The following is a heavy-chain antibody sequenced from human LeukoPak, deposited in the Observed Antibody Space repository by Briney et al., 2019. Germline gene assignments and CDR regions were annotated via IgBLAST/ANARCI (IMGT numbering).Heavy chain of an antibody. CDR2: IYYSGNT. D-gene: IGHD2-21*02. Sequence: SETLSLTCTVSGGSISSSNYYWGWIRQPPGKGLEWIGSIYYSGNTFYNPSFKSRVAISVDTSKNQFSLKLSSVTAADTAVYYCARDFGRRAYCGNDCYSGGYYMYVVGEGTTVTVSS. CDR1: GGSISSSNYY. CDR3: ARDFGRRAYCGNDCYSGGYYMYV. V-gene: IGHV4-39*02. J-gene: IGHJ6*03.